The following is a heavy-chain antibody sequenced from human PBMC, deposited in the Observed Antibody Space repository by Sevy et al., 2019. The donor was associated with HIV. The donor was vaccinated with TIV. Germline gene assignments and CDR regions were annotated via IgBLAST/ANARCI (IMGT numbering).Heavy chain of an antibody. CDR1: GFTFSSYA. CDR3: ARDDYTAMVDYYYGMDV. CDR2: ISYDGSNK. Sequence: GSLRLSCAASGFTFSSYAMHWVRQAPGKGLEWVAVISYDGSNKYYADSVKGRFTISRDNSKNTLYLQMNSLRAEDTAVYYCARDDYTAMVDYYYGMDVWGQGTTVTVSS. J-gene: IGHJ6*02. V-gene: IGHV3-30*04. D-gene: IGHD5-18*01.